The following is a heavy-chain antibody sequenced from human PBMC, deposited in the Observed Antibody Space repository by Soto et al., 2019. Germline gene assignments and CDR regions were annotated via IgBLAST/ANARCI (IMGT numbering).Heavy chain of an antibody. CDR2: IIPIFGTA. J-gene: IGHJ4*02. D-gene: IGHD3-9*01. V-gene: IGHV1-69*13. CDR3: ARAPNILTVKYYFDY. Sequence: SVKVSCKASGGTFSSYSINWVRQTPGQGLEWMGGIIPIFGTANNAQKFQGRVTITADESATTVYMELSSLRSEDKAVYYCARAPNILTVKYYFDYWGQGTLVTVSS. CDR1: GGTFSSYS.